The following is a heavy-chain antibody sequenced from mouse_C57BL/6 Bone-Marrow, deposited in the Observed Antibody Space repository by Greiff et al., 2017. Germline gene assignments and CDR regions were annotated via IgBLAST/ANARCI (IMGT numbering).Heavy chain of an antibody. J-gene: IGHJ3*01. Sequence: QVHVKQPGAELVKPGASVKLSCKASGYTFTSYWMHWVKQRPGRGLEWIGRIDPNSGGTKYNEKFKSKATLTVDKPSSTAYMQLSSLTSEDSAVYYCARGTDSSGPAWFAYWGQGTLVTVSA. CDR2: IDPNSGGT. CDR1: GYTFTSYW. D-gene: IGHD3-2*02. CDR3: ARGTDSSGPAWFAY. V-gene: IGHV1-72*01.